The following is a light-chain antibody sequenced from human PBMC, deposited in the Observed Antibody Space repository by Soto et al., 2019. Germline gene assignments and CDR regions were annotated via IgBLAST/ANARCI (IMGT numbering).Light chain of an antibody. J-gene: IGKJ2*01. CDR3: LQDYNYPYT. Sequence: AILINQSPSSVSASVGDRATITCRASQGIRKDLGWYQQKPGKAPKLLIYAASSLQSGVPSRFSGSGSGTDFTLTISSLQPEDFATYYCLQDYNYPYTFGQGTKLEIK. V-gene: IGKV1-6*01. CDR2: AAS. CDR1: QGIRKD.